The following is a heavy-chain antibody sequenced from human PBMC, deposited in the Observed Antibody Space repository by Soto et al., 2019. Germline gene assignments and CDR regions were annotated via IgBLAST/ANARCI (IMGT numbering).Heavy chain of an antibody. V-gene: IGHV3-23*01. CDR2: ISGSGGST. D-gene: IGHD6-19*01. J-gene: IGHJ4*02. CDR3: AKEKQLSSGRRVPGSTYFDY. Sequence: GGSLRLSCAASGFTFSGYAMSWVRQAPGKGLEWVSAISGSGGSTYYADSVKGRFTISRDNSKNTLYLQMNSLRAEDTAVYYCAKEKQLSSGRRVPGSTYFDYWGQGTLVTVYS. CDR1: GFTFSGYA.